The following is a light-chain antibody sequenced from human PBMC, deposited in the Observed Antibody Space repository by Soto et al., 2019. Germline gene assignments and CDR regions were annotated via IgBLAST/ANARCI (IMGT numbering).Light chain of an antibody. J-gene: IGLJ2*01. CDR2: DVS. CDR1: SSDVGAYNF. Sequence: QSALTQPASVSGSPGQSITISCTGTSSDVGAYNFVSWYQQHPGKAPKLMIYDVSKRPSGVSNRFSGSKSGNTASLTFSGLQAEDDADYYCSSYTRSGTLVFGGGTKLTVL. CDR3: SSYTRSGTLV. V-gene: IGLV2-14*01.